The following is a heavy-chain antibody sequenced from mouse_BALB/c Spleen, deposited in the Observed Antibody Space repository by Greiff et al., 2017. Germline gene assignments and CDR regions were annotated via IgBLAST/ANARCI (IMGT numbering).Heavy chain of an antibody. CDR3: ARRFITTYFDY. Sequence: EVHLVESGGGLVQPGGSLKLSCAASGFTFSSYGMSWVRQTPDKRLELVATINSNGGSTYYPDSVKGRFTISRDNAKNTLYLQMSSLKSEDTAMYYCARRFITTYFDYWGQGTTLTVSS. V-gene: IGHV5-6-3*01. D-gene: IGHD1-2*01. CDR1: GFTFSSYG. J-gene: IGHJ2*01. CDR2: INSNGGST.